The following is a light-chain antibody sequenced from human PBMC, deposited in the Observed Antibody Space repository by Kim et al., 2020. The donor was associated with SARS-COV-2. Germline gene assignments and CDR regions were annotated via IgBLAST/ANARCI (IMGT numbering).Light chain of an antibody. CDR1: QSISSN. J-gene: IGKJ1*01. CDR3: QQRNEWPLT. V-gene: IGKV3-15*01. Sequence: EILMTQSPATLSVSPGERATLSCRASQSISSNLAWYQQRPGQAPRLLIYGASTRATGIPARFSGSGSGTEFTLTISGLQSEDFAVYYWQQRNEWPLTFGQGTKGDIK. CDR2: GAS.